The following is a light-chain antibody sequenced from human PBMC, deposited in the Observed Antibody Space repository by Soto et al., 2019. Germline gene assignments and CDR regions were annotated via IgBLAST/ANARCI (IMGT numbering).Light chain of an antibody. CDR3: CSYAGSSTFV. J-gene: IGLJ1*01. CDR1: SSDVGSYNL. Sequence: HSVLTKPASVSGLPGQSITISCTGTSSDVGSYNLVSWYQQHPGKAPKLMTYEVSKRPSGVSNRFSGSKSGNTASLTISGLQAEDEADYYCCSYAGSSTFVFGTGTKVTVL. CDR2: EVS. V-gene: IGLV2-23*02.